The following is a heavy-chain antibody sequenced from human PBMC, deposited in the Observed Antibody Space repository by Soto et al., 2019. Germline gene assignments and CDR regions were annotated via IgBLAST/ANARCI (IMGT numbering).Heavy chain of an antibody. V-gene: IGHV1-3*01. CDR3: AREREKTDDYTFYGMDS. J-gene: IGHJ6*02. CDR1: GYRFTTFA. Sequence: QVHLAQSGTEVRKPGASVKISCKTSGYRFTTFAIQWVRRAPGQRLEWMGWINPANGNTKHPQQFQGRVNFAADTSAAIILMELRGLSPDDTAVYYCAREREKTDDYTFYGMDSWGRGTTVSLSS. CDR2: INPANGNT. D-gene: IGHD1-1*01.